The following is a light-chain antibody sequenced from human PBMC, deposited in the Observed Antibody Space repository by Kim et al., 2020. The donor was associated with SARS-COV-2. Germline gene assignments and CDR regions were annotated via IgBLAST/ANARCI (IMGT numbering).Light chain of an antibody. V-gene: IGKV1-5*03. Sequence: ASVGDRVTSTCRASQSISSWLAWYQQKPGKVPKLLIYKASSLESGVPSMFSGSGSGTEFTLTISSLQPDDFATYYCQQYNSYSWTFGQGTKVDIK. CDR3: QQYNSYSWT. CDR2: KAS. J-gene: IGKJ1*01. CDR1: QSISSW.